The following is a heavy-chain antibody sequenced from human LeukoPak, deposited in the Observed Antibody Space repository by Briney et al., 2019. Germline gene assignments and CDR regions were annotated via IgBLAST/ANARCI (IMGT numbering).Heavy chain of an antibody. V-gene: IGHV1-18*01. CDR2: ISAYNGNT. CDR3: AREAPCGGNSPDYYYYGMDV. D-gene: IGHD4-23*01. Sequence: ASVKVSCKASGYTFTSYGISWVRQAPGQGLEWMGWISAYNGNTNYAQKLQGRVTMTTDTSTSTAYMELRSLRSDDTAVYYCAREAPCGGNSPDYYYYGMDVWGQGTTVTVSS. J-gene: IGHJ6*02. CDR1: GYTFTSYG.